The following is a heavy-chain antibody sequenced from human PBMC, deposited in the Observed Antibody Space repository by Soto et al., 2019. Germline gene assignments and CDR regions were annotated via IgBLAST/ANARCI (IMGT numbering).Heavy chain of an antibody. J-gene: IGHJ2*01. CDR3: ARRRDIYWYFDL. V-gene: IGHV1-69*12. Sequence: QVQLVQSGAEVKKPGSSVKVSCKASRGTFSSYAISWVRQAPGQGLEWMGGIITIFGTANYAQKFQGRGTINADESTSTVYMELSSLRSEDTAVYYCARRRDIYWYFDLWGRGTMVTVSS. CDR1: RGTFSSYA. CDR2: IITIFGTA.